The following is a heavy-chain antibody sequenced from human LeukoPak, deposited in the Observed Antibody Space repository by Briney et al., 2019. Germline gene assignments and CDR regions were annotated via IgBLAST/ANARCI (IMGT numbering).Heavy chain of an antibody. CDR1: GFTFSSYA. CDR3: ENSVVTAIPSFGAFDY. V-gene: IGHV3-23*01. Sequence: PGGSLRLSCAASGFTFSSYAMSWVRQAPGKGLEWVSPISSSGGSTYYADSVKGRFTISRDNSKNTLYLQMNSLRAEDPAVYYCENSVVTAIPSFGAFDYWGQGTLVTVSS. J-gene: IGHJ4*02. CDR2: ISSSGGST. D-gene: IGHD2-21*02.